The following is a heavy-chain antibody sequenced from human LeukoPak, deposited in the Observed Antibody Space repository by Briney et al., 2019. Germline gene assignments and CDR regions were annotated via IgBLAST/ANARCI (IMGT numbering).Heavy chain of an antibody. D-gene: IGHD2-2*01. Sequence: ASVKVSCKASGGTFSSYAISWVRQAPGQGLEWMGRINPNSGGTNYAQKFQGRVTMTRDTSISTAYMELSRLRSDDTAVYYCARVVPAASASYNWFDPWGQGTLVTVSS. J-gene: IGHJ5*02. CDR1: GGTFSSYA. CDR2: INPNSGGT. CDR3: ARVVPAASASYNWFDP. V-gene: IGHV1-2*06.